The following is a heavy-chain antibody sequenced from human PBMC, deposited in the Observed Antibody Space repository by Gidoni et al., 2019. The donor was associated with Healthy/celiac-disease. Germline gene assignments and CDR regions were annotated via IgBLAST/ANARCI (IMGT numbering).Heavy chain of an antibody. CDR3: TTVVVVVPALDY. V-gene: IGHV3-15*01. CDR1: GCTLRKAW. Sequence: EVQLVESGGGWVKPGGSVRLSWAAPGCTLRKAWMSWVRQAPGKGLEWVGRIKSKTDGGTTDYAAPVKGRFTISRNDSKNTLYLQINSLKTEDTAVYYCTTVVVVVPALDYWGQGTLVTVSS. D-gene: IGHD2-2*01. J-gene: IGHJ4*02. CDR2: IKSKTDGGTT.